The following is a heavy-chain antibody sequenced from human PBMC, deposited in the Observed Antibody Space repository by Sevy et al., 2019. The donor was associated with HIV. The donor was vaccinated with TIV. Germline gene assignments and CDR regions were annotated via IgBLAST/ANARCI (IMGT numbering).Heavy chain of an antibody. Sequence: GVSLRLSCAASGFTFSSYSMNWVRQAPGKGLEWVSSISSSSSYIYYADSVKGRFTISRDNAKNSLYLQMNSLRAEDTAVYYCARAYIAAASNFDYWGQGTLVTVSS. J-gene: IGHJ4*02. D-gene: IGHD6-13*01. CDR1: GFTFSSYS. CDR3: ARAYIAAASNFDY. CDR2: ISSSSSYI. V-gene: IGHV3-21*01.